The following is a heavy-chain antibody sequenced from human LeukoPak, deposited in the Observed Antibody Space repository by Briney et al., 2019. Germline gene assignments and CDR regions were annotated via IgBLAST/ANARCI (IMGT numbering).Heavy chain of an antibody. J-gene: IGHJ4*02. CDR1: GFTFSSYA. D-gene: IGHD6-19*01. Sequence: GGSLRLSCAASGFTFSSYAMHWVRQAPGKGLEWVAVISYDGSNKYYADSVKGRFTISRDNSKNTLYLQMNSLRAEDTAVYYCAEEEAVRPQWLNHGLLDYWGQGTLVTVSS. CDR3: AEEEAVRPQWLNHGLLDY. CDR2: ISYDGSNK. V-gene: IGHV3-30*04.